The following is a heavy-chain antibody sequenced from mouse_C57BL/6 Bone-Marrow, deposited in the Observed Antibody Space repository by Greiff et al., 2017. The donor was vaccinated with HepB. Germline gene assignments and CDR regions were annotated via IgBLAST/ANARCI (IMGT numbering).Heavy chain of an antibody. V-gene: IGHV5-4*01. CDR3: AREGVYYGSSWGY. D-gene: IGHD1-1*01. CDR1: GFTFSSYA. CDR2: ISDGGSYT. Sequence: DVKLVESGGGLVKPGGSLKLSCAASGFTFSSYAMSWVRQTPEKRLEWVATISDGGSYTYYPDNVKGRFTISRDNAKNNLYLQMIHLKSEDTAMYYCAREGVYYGSSWGYWGQGTTLTVSS. J-gene: IGHJ2*01.